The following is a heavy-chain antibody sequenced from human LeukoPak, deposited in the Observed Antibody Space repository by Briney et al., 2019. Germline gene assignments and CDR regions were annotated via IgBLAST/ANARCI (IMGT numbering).Heavy chain of an antibody. CDR1: GFTFSSHS. J-gene: IGHJ4*02. Sequence: PGGSLRLSCAASGFTFSSHSISWVRQAPAEGLQWVAAISGSGDRAYSADSVKGRFTISRDNSKNPLSLQMNSLRAEDTAVYYCAKDPPHVSWLFDYWGQGTLVTVSS. CDR2: ISGSGDRA. D-gene: IGHD3-16*01. V-gene: IGHV3-23*01. CDR3: AKDPPHVSWLFDY.